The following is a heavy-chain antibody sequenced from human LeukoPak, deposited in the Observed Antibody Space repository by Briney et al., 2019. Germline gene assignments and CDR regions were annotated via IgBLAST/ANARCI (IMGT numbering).Heavy chain of an antibody. J-gene: IGHJ4*02. Sequence: GGSLRLSCAASRFTFSSYAMSWVRQAPGKGLDWVSGISGSGDNTYYGDSVKGRFTICRDNYKNTLYLKMNSTRAEDTAVYYCAKVTITYGLRAYDYWGQGTLVTVSS. CDR3: AKVTITYGLRAYDY. V-gene: IGHV3-23*01. CDR1: RFTFSSYA. D-gene: IGHD3-10*01. CDR2: ISGSGDNT.